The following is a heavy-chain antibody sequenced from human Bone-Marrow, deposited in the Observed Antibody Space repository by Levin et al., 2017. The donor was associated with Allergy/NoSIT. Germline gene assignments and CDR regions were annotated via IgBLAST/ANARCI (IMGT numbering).Heavy chain of an antibody. CDR1: GFTFSSYS. Sequence: KPGESLKISCAASGFTFSSYSMNWVRQAPGKGLEWVSSISSSSSYIYYADSVKGRFTISRDNAKNSLYLQMNSLRAEDTAVYYCARDLNLSGYYYEWGWFDPWGQGTLVTVSS. CDR2: ISSSSSYI. CDR3: ARDLNLSGYYYEWGWFDP. D-gene: IGHD3-22*01. V-gene: IGHV3-21*01. J-gene: IGHJ5*02.